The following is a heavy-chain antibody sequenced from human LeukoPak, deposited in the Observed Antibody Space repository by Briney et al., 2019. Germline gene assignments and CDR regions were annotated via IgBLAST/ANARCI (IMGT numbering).Heavy chain of an antibody. J-gene: IGHJ4*02. CDR2: IIPIFGTA. CDR1: GGTFSSYA. Sequence: EASVKVSCKASGGTFSSYAISWVRQAPGQGLEWMGGIIPIFGTANYAQKFQGRVTITADKSTSTAYMELRSLRSDDTAVYYCARDVRPYYYDSSGYFNWGQGTLVTVSS. D-gene: IGHD3-22*01. CDR3: ARDVRPYYYDSSGYFN. V-gene: IGHV1-69*06.